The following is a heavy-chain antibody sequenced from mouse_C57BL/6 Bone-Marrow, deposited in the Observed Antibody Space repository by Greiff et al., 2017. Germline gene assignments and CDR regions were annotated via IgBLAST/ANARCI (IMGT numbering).Heavy chain of an antibody. CDR1: GYTFTSYG. J-gene: IGHJ2*01. V-gene: IGHV1-81*01. Sequence: QVQLQQSGAELARPGASVKLSCKASGYTFTSYGISWVKQRTGQGLEWIGEIYPRSGNTYYNEKFKGKATLTADKSSSTAYMALRSLTSEDSAVYFCASYYYGSSSYYFDYWGQGTTLTVSS. D-gene: IGHD1-1*01. CDR2: IYPRSGNT. CDR3: ASYYYGSSSYYFDY.